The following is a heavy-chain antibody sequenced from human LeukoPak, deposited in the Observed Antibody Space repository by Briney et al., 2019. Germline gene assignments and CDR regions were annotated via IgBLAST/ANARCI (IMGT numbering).Heavy chain of an antibody. Sequence: GGSLRLSCAASGFTVNRNYMSWVRQAPGKGLEWVSVIYSGGSTYYADSVKGRFTISTDNSKNTLYLQMNNLRAQDTAVYYCARGNYDILTGYYPYWGKGTPVTVSS. CDR3: ARGNYDILTGYYPY. CDR1: GFTVNRNY. D-gene: IGHD3-9*01. J-gene: IGHJ4*02. V-gene: IGHV3-53*01. CDR2: IYSGGST.